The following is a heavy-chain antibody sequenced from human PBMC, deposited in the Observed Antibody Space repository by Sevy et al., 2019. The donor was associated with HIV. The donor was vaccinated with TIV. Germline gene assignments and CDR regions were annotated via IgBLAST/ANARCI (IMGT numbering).Heavy chain of an antibody. V-gene: IGHV3-23*01. J-gene: IGHJ4*02. D-gene: IGHD3-22*01. CDR3: AKRARVPPYYYDSSGYYYEYFDY. CDR1: RFTFSSYA. CDR2: ISGSGGST. Sequence: GGSLRLSCAASRFTFSSYAMSWVRQAPGKGLEWVSAISGSGGSTYYSDSVKGRFTISRDNSKNTLYLQMNSLRAEDTAVYYCAKRARVPPYYYDSSGYYYEYFDYWGQGTLVTVSS.